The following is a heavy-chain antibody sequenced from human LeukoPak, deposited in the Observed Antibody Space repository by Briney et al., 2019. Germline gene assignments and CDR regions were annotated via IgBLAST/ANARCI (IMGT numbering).Heavy chain of an antibody. CDR1: GGSFSGYY. J-gene: IGHJ4*02. V-gene: IGHV4-34*01. Sequence: SETLSLTCAVYGGSFSGYYWSWIRQPPGKGLEWIGEINHSGSTNYNPSLKSRVTISVDTSKNQFSLKLSSVTASDTAVYYCQAYYGSGSYSDYWGQGTLVTVSS. CDR3: QAYYGSGSYSDY. CDR2: INHSGST. D-gene: IGHD3-10*01.